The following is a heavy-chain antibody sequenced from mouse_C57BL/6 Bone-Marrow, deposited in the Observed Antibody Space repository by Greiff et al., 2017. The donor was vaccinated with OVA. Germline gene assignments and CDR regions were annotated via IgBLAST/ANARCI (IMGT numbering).Heavy chain of an antibody. V-gene: IGHV1-50*01. CDR1: GYTFTSYW. Sequence: VQLQQSGAELVKPGASVKLSCKASGYTFTSYWMQWVKQRPGQGLEWIGEIDPSDSYTNYNQKFKGKATLTVDTSSSTAYMQLSSLTSEDSAVYYCARGIYYDYSAWFAYWGQGTLVTVSA. J-gene: IGHJ3*01. CDR2: IDPSDSYT. CDR3: ARGIYYDYSAWFAY. D-gene: IGHD2-4*01.